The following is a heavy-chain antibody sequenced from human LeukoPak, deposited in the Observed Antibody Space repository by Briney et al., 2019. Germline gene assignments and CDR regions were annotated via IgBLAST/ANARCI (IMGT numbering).Heavy chain of an antibody. CDR3: ARGNYGDTAMSYYYYYYMDV. Sequence: ASVKVSCKAFGYTFTRYYMHWVRQAPGQGPEWMGVISPSGGSTTYAQKFQGRVTLTRDMSTSTDYLELSSLRSEDTAVYYCARGNYGDTAMSYYYYYYMDVWGKGTTVTISS. CDR2: ISPSGGST. V-gene: IGHV1-46*01. CDR1: GYTFTRYY. J-gene: IGHJ6*03. D-gene: IGHD5-18*01.